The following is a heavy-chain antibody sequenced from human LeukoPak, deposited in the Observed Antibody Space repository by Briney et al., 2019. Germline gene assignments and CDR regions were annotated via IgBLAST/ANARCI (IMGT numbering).Heavy chain of an antibody. CDR2: IKQDGSEK. D-gene: IGHD6-13*01. CDR3: ARDALIAAAPSYYYYYMDV. Sequence: GSLRLSCAASGFTFSSYWMSWVRQAPGKGLEWVANIKQDGSEKYYVDSVKGRFTISRDNAKNSLYLQMNSLRAEDTAVYYCARDALIAAAPSYYYYYMDVWGKGTTVTVSS. J-gene: IGHJ6*03. V-gene: IGHV3-7*01. CDR1: GFTFSSYW.